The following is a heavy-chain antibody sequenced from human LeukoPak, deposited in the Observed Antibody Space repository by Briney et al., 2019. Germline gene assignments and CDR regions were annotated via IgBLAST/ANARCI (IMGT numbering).Heavy chain of an antibody. D-gene: IGHD3-22*01. V-gene: IGHV3-48*03. J-gene: IGHJ4*02. CDR3: ARTPGPHYYDRGYYFDY. CDR1: GFTFSSYE. Sequence: GGSLRLSCAASGFTFSSYEMNWVRQAPGKGLEWVSYISSSGSTIYYADSVKGRFTISRDNAKNSLYLQMNSLRAEDTAVYYCARTPGPHYYDRGYYFDYWGQGTLVTVSS. CDR2: ISSSGSTI.